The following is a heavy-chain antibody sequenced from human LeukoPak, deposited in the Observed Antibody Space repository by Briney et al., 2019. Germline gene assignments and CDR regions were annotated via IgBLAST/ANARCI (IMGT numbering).Heavy chain of an antibody. CDR2: ISSSSSYI. Sequence: PGGSLRLSCAASGFTFSSYSMNWVRQAPGKGLEWVSSISSSSSYIYYADSVKGRFTISRDNAKNSPYLQMNSLRAEDTAVYYCARDRRSHHYFDYWGQGTLVTVSS. CDR1: GFTFSSYS. J-gene: IGHJ4*02. V-gene: IGHV3-21*01. CDR3: ARDRRSHHYFDY.